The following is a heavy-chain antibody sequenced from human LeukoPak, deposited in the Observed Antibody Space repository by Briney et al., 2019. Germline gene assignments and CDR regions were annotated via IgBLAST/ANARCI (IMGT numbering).Heavy chain of an antibody. V-gene: IGHV4-59*12. CDR1: GGSISNYY. CDR2: IYYSGST. CDR3: ARGLDYYDSSGYYVYYFDY. Sequence: SETLSLTCTVSGGSISNYYWSWIRQPPGKGLEWIGYIYYSGSTYYNPSLKSRVTISVDTSKNQFSLKLSSVTAADTAVYYCARGLDYYDSSGYYVYYFDYWGQGTLVTVSS. D-gene: IGHD3-22*01. J-gene: IGHJ4*02.